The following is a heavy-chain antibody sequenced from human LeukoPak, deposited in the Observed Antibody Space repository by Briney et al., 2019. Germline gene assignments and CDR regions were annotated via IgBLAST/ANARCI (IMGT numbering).Heavy chain of an antibody. CDR2: ISSASNTI. CDR1: GFTFSSYS. CDR3: ARDGWFGDYNWFDP. D-gene: IGHD3-10*01. Sequence: TGGSLTLSCAASGFTFSSYSMNWVRQAPGEGLEWVSYISSASNTIYYADSVKGRFTISRDNAKNSLYLQMNSLRAEDTAMYYCARDGWFGDYNWFDPWGQGTLVTVSS. V-gene: IGHV3-48*01. J-gene: IGHJ5*02.